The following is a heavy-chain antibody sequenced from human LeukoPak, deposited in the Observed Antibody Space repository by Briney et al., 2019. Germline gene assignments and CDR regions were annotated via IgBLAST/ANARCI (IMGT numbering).Heavy chain of an antibody. CDR3: AKDLVPEAPYFDY. CDR1: GFTFSSYG. Sequence: PGGSLRLSCAASGFTFSSYGMHWVRQAPGKGLEWVAVISYDGSNKYYADSVKGRFTISRDNSKNTLYLQMNSLRAEDTAAYYCAKDLVPEAPYFDYWGQGTLVTVSS. V-gene: IGHV3-30*18. D-gene: IGHD2-2*01. CDR2: ISYDGSNK. J-gene: IGHJ4*02.